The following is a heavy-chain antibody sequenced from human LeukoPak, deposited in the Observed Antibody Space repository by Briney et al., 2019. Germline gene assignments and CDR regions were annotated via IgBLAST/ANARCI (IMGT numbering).Heavy chain of an antibody. CDR1: GFTFSSYA. Sequence: GGSLRLSCAASGFTFSSYAMYWVRQAPGKGLEWVAAVGNSYDTYYADSVKGRFTISRDNSKNTLYLQMNSLRAEDTAVYYCYLQPVANNVVVPATTEGGQGTLVTVSS. D-gene: IGHD2-2*01. V-gene: IGHV3-23*01. CDR3: YLQPVANNVVVPATTE. J-gene: IGHJ4*02. CDR2: VGNSYDT.